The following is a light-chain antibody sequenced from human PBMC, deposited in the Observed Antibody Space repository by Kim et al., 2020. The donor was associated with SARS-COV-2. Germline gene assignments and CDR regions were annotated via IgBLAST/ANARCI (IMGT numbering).Light chain of an antibody. Sequence: QSVLTQPPSVSATPGQKVTISCSGSSSNIGTNTVTWYQDLPGTAPKLLIYSNNQRPSRVPDRFSASKSGTSASLAITGLQTGDEADYYCATWDGSLNAAVFGGGTQLTVL. CDR2: SNN. J-gene: IGLJ2*01. V-gene: IGLV1-44*01. CDR3: ATWDGSLNAAV. CDR1: SSNIGTNT.